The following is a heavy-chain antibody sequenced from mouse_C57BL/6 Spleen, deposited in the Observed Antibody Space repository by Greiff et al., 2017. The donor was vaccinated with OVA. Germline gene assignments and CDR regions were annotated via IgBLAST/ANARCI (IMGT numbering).Heavy chain of an antibody. D-gene: IGHD2-3*01. CDR1: GYTFTSYW. V-gene: IGHV1-53*01. J-gene: IGHJ1*03. CDR2: INPSNGGT. CDR3: ARGGIYDGYLRYFDV. Sequence: QVQLKQPGTELVKPGASVKLSCKASGYTFTSYWMHWVKQRPGQGLEWIGNINPSNGGTNYNEKFKSKATLTVDKSSSTAYMQLSSLTSEDSAVYYCARGGIYDGYLRYFDVWGTGTTVTVSS.